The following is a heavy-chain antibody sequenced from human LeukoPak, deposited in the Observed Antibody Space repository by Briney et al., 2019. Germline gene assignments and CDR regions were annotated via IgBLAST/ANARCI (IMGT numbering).Heavy chain of an antibody. D-gene: IGHD4-23*01. J-gene: IGHJ6*03. Sequence: ASVKVSCKASGYTFTGYYMHWVRQAPGQGLEWMGWINPNSGGTNYAQKFQGRVTMTRDTSISTAYMELSRLRSDDTAVYYCARAHSTVVTPLVYYYYMDVWGKGTTVTVSS. CDR1: GYTFTGYY. CDR2: INPNSGGT. V-gene: IGHV1-2*02. CDR3: ARAHSTVVTPLVYYYYMDV.